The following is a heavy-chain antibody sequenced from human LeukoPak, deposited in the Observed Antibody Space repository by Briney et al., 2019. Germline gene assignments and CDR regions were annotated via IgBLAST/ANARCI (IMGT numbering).Heavy chain of an antibody. J-gene: IGHJ3*02. CDR1: GFTFSSYG. D-gene: IGHD3-22*01. CDR2: ISYDGSNK. V-gene: IGHV3-30*18. CDR3: AKARPDYGSSGPHHDAFDI. Sequence: PGGSLRLSCAASGFTFSSYGMHWVRQAPGKGLEWVAVISYDGSNKYYADSVKGRFTISRDNSKNTLYLQMNSLRAEDTAVYYCAKARPDYGSSGPHHDAFDIWGQGTMVTVSS.